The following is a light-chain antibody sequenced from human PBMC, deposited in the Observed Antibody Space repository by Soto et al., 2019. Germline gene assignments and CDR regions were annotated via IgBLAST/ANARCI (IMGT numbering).Light chain of an antibody. Sequence: QSVLTQPRSVSGSPGQSVTISCTGPSSDVGGYNYVSWYQQHPGKAPKLMIYDVSKRPSGVPDRFSGSKSGNTASLTISGLQAEDEADYYCCSYAGSYTYVFGTGTQLTVL. CDR3: CSYAGSYTYV. V-gene: IGLV2-11*01. J-gene: IGLJ1*01. CDR2: DVS. CDR1: SSDVGGYNY.